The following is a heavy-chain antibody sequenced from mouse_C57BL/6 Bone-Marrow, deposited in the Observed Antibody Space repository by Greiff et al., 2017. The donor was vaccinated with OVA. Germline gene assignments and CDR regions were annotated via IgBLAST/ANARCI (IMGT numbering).Heavy chain of an antibody. J-gene: IGHJ3*01. Sequence: QVQLQQSGAELARPGASVKLSCKASGYTFTSYGISWVKQRTGQGLEWIGEIYPRSGNTYYNEKFKGKATLTADKSSSTAYMELRCLTSEDSAVYFCARKYYGSSPFAYWGQGTLVTVSA. CDR1: GYTFTSYG. CDR2: IYPRSGNT. CDR3: ARKYYGSSPFAY. V-gene: IGHV1-81*01. D-gene: IGHD1-1*01.